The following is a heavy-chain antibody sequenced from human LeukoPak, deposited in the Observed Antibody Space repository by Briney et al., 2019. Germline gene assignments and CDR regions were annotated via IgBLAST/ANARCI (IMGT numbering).Heavy chain of an antibody. CDR1: GFAFSNYA. Sequence: GGSLRLSCAASGFAFSNYAIHWVRQTPGKGLEWVSAISGSGGSTYYADSVKGRFTISRDNSKNTLYLQMNSLRAEDTAVYYCAKDWSSIVVVPAAIPWGQGTLVTVSS. D-gene: IGHD2-2*01. J-gene: IGHJ5*02. CDR3: AKDWSSIVVVPAAIP. CDR2: ISGSGGST. V-gene: IGHV3-23*01.